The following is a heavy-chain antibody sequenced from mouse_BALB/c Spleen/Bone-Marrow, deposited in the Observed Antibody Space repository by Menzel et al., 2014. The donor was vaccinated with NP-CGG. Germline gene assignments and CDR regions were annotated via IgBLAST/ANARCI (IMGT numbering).Heavy chain of an antibody. V-gene: IGHV1-4*01. D-gene: IGHD2-1*01. CDR2: INPSSGYT. Sequence: VKLVESGAELARPGASVKMSCKASGYTFTSYTMHWVKQRPGQGLEWIGYINPSSGYTNYNQKFKDKATLTADKSSSTAYMQLSSQTSEDSAVYYCAAGYYGNSGWFAYWGQGTLVTVSA. CDR1: GYTFTSYT. CDR3: AAGYYGNSGWFAY. J-gene: IGHJ3*01.